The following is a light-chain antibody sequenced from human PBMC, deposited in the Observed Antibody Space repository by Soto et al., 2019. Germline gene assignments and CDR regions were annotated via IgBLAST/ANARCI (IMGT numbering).Light chain of an antibody. CDR2: AAS. CDR1: QDISSW. V-gene: IGKV1-12*01. CDR3: QQGDSFPFT. Sequence: DIHMTQSPSSVSASVGDSVIITCRASQDISSWVAWYQQKPGKAPKLLISAASSLESGVPRRFSGSGSGTDFTLIITSLQPEDFLTYFCQQGDSFPFTFGGGTKVEIK. J-gene: IGKJ4*01.